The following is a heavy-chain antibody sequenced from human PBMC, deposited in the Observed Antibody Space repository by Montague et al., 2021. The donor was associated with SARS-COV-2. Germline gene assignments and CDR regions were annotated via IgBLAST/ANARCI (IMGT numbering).Heavy chain of an antibody. CDR2: ISSSSSYT. V-gene: IGHV3-11*03. J-gene: IGHJ6*02. Sequence: SLRLSYAASGFTFSDYYMSWIRQAPGKGLEWVSYISSSSSYTNYADSVKGRFTISRDNAKNSLYLQMNSLRAEDTAVYYCARIAANSGYDMDVWGQGTTVTVSS. CDR1: GFTFSDYY. CDR3: ARIAANSGYDMDV. D-gene: IGHD1-26*01.